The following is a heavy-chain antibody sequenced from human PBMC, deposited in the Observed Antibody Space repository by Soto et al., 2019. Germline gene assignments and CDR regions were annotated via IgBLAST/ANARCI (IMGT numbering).Heavy chain of an antibody. V-gene: IGHV1-2*02. CDR1: GYTFNAYY. CDR3: VRVAFNNHYDFDY. CDR2: INPNSDVT. D-gene: IGHD3-16*01. J-gene: IGHJ4*02. Sequence: QVQLVQSGAEVKKPGASVKVSCKASGYTFNAYYIHWVRQAPGQGLEWMGWINPNSDVTSSAQSFQDRVTLTRDMPITTAYMEQTRLRSDDTAVYYCVRVAFNNHYDFDYWGQGTLITVSS.